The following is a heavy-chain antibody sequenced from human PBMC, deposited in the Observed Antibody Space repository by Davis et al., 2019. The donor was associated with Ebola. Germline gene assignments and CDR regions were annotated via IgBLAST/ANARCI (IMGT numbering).Heavy chain of an antibody. Sequence: PGGSLRLSCAASGFTFSSYAMSWVRQAPGKGLEWVSAISGSGGSTYYADSVKGRFTISRDNFKNTLYLQMNSLRAEDTAVYYCAKGDCSSTSCYWFDYYYGMDVWGQGTTVTVSS. CDR2: ISGSGGST. J-gene: IGHJ6*02. CDR1: GFTFSSYA. D-gene: IGHD2-2*01. V-gene: IGHV3-23*01. CDR3: AKGDCSSTSCYWFDYYYGMDV.